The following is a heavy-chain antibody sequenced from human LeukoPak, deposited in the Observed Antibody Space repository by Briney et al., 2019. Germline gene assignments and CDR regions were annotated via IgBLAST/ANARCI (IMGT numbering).Heavy chain of an antibody. CDR3: ARDSPFEWAVFGDSFDI. Sequence: PSETLSLTCTVSGGSISDYYWSWIRQSPGKGLEWIAHIHYSGSTNYNSSLASRVTISMDTSKRQISLKLSSVTAADTAVYYCARDSPFEWAVFGDSFDIWGQGTVVAVSS. CDR1: GGSISDYY. CDR2: IHYSGST. V-gene: IGHV4-59*01. J-gene: IGHJ3*02. D-gene: IGHD3-3*01.